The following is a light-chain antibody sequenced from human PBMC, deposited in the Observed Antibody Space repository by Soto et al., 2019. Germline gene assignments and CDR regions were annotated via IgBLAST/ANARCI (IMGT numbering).Light chain of an antibody. Sequence: EVVLTQSLGTLSLYPGERATLYCRVGQSISSNYLAWYQHKPGQAPRLLIYDASSKATGTPDRFSGSGSGTDFTLTISRLEPEDFAVYYCQQYGSSPITFGQGTRLEIK. CDR2: DAS. J-gene: IGKJ5*01. CDR1: QSISSNY. V-gene: IGKV3-20*01. CDR3: QQYGSSPIT.